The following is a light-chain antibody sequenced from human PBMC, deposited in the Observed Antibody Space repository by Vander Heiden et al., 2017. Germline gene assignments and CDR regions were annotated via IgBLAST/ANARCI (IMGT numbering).Light chain of an antibody. CDR1: SSDVGSYNL. CDR2: EGS. CDR3: CSYAGSSTLYV. Sequence: QSALTQPASVSGSPGQSITISCTGTSSDVGSYNLVSWYQQHPGKAPKLMSYEGSKRPSGVSNRFSGSKSGNTASLTISGLQAEDEADYYCCSYAGSSTLYVFGTGTKVTGL. J-gene: IGLJ1*01. V-gene: IGLV2-23*01.